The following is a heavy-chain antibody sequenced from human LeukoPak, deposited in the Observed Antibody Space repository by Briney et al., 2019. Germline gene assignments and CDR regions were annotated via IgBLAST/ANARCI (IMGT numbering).Heavy chain of an antibody. CDR1: GFTFSSYA. J-gene: IGHJ4*02. Sequence: GGSLRLSCAASGFTFSSYAMSWVRQAPGKGLEWVSAISGSGGSTYYADSVKGRFTISRDNSKNTLYLQMNSLRAEDTAVYYCAKDSGLWFGSPTSYWGQGTLVTVSS. CDR3: AKDSGLWFGSPTSY. D-gene: IGHD3-10*01. CDR2: ISGSGGST. V-gene: IGHV3-23*01.